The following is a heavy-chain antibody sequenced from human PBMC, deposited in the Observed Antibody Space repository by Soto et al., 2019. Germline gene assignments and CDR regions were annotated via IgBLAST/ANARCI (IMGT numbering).Heavy chain of an antibody. CDR1: VYTFTSYS. CDR3: ARGAVVRRVIRSFDY. Sequence: ASVKVSFKASVYTFTSYSIHWVRQAPGQRLERMGWINAVNGNTKYSQKFQRRVTITRDTSASTAYMELSSLRSEDTAVYYFARGAVVRRVIRSFDYWGQGTLITVSS. J-gene: IGHJ4*02. V-gene: IGHV1-3*01. CDR2: INAVNGNT. D-gene: IGHD3-10*01.